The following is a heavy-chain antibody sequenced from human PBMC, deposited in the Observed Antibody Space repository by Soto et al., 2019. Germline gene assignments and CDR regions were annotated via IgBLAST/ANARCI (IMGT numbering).Heavy chain of an antibody. V-gene: IGHV4-4*07. J-gene: IGHJ4*02. CDR3: ARERREQIHDGYDIDY. CDR1: GDSISNYY. Sequence: SETLSLTCTVSGDSISNYYWSWIRQPAGKGLEWIGRIYTSGSTDYNPSLKSRVTISIDTSKNQFSLKVTSMTAADTAVYYCARERREQIHDGYDIDYWGQGTLVTVSS. D-gene: IGHD5-12*01. CDR2: IYTSGST.